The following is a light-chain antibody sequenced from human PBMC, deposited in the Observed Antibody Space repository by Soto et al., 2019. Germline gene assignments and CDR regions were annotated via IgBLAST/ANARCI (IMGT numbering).Light chain of an antibody. J-gene: IGLJ1*01. CDR3: SSYTSSSSYV. V-gene: IGLV2-14*01. Sequence: QSVLTQPASVSGSPGQSITISCTGTSSDVGGYNYVSWYQQHPGKAPKLMIYDVSNRPSGVSNRFSGSKSGNTASLTISGLQDEDEADYYFSSYTSSSSYVFVTGTKLTVL. CDR1: SSDVGGYNY. CDR2: DVS.